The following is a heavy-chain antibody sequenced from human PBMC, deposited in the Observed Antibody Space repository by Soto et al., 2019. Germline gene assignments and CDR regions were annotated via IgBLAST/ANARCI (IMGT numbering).Heavy chain of an antibody. Sequence: EVQLVESGGGLVQPGGSLRLSCAASGFTFSRYSMNWVRQAPGKGLEWVSYISSSSSTIYYADSVKGRFTISRDNAKNSLYLQMNSLRAEDTAVYYCARAITGTISYWGQGTLVTVSS. V-gene: IGHV3-48*01. CDR2: ISSSSSTI. J-gene: IGHJ4*02. CDR1: GFTFSRYS. D-gene: IGHD1-7*01. CDR3: ARAITGTISY.